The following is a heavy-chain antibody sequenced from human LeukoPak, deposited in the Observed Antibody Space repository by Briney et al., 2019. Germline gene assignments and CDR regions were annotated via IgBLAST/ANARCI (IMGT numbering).Heavy chain of an antibody. CDR3: AKDLSWWVTADY. J-gene: IGHJ4*02. CDR1: GIPFSGNV. CDR2: VGSDEKA. D-gene: IGHD2-15*01. Sequence: GGSLRLSCAASGIPFSGNVMSWVRQAPGGGLELISGVGSDEKAHYADFVRGSFTISRDNSKKTVYLQMNSLTVEDTAVYYCAKDLSWWVTADYWGQGVLVTVSS. V-gene: IGHV3-23*01.